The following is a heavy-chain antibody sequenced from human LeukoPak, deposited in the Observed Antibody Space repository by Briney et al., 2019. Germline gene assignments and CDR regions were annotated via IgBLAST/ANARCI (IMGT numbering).Heavy chain of an antibody. V-gene: IGHV5-51*01. CDR1: GNNYW. CDR3: GRHSYGLDY. D-gene: IGHD2-8*01. Sequence: GESLRISCKASGNNYWIAWVRQMPGKGLEWLGIIYFGHSDTRYSPSFQGRLTISVDKSISTAYLQLSSLKASDTAIYFCGRHSYGLDYWGQGTLVTVSS. CDR2: IYFGHSDT. J-gene: IGHJ4*02.